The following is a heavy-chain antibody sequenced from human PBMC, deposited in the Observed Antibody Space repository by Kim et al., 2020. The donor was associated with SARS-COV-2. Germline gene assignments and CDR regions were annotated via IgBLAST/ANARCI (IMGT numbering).Heavy chain of an antibody. D-gene: IGHD1-26*01. CDR3: AADPQWELDRHFDY. CDR2: IVVGSGNT. CDR1: GFTFTSSA. J-gene: IGHJ4*02. V-gene: IGHV1-58*01. Sequence: SVKVSCKASGFTFTSSAVQWVRQARGQRLEWIGWIVVGSGNTNYAQKFQERVTITRDMSTSTAYMELSSLRPEDMAVYYCAADPQWELDRHFDYWGQGTLVTVSS.